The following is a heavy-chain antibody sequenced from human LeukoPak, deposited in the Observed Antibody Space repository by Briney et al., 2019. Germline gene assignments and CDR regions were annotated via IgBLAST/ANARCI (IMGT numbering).Heavy chain of an antibody. J-gene: IGHJ6*02. CDR1: GFTFNNYG. D-gene: IGHD5-18*01. CDR2: ISGSGYST. V-gene: IGHV3-23*01. Sequence: GGSLRLSCAVSGFTFNNYGMAWVRQAPGKGLEWVSTISGSGYSTYNADSVKGRFTISRDNSKNTLYLQMNSLRAEDTAVYYCAKDRGTKYSYGFYYYYYYGMDVWGQGTTVTVSS. CDR3: AKDRGTKYSYGFYYYYYYGMDV.